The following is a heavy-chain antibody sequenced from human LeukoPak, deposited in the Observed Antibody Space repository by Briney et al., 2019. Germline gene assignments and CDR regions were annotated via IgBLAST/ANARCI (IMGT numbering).Heavy chain of an antibody. CDR2: IIPIFGTA. V-gene: IGHV1-69*13. CDR3: VRGGLAYCGGDWYNVDY. CDR1: GGTFSGYA. J-gene: IGHJ4*02. Sequence: SVTVSCKASGGTFSGYAISWVRQAPGQGLEWMGGIIPIFGTANYAQKFQGRVTITADESTSTAYMELSSLGSEDTAVYYCVRGGLAYCGGDWYNVDYWGQGTLVTVSS. D-gene: IGHD2-21*02.